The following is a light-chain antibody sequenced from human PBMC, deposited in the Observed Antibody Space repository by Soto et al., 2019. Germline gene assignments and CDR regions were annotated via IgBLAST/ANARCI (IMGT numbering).Light chain of an antibody. Sequence: QSVLTQPASVSWSPGQSITISCTGTSSDIGRYNYVSWFRQHPGKVPKLVIFEVNYRPSGVSDRFSGSKSGNTASLTITGLQAEDEADYYCTSCITANTRCVFGSGTKVTVL. V-gene: IGLV2-14*01. J-gene: IGLJ1*01. CDR2: EVN. CDR1: SSDIGRYNY. CDR3: TSCITANTRCV.